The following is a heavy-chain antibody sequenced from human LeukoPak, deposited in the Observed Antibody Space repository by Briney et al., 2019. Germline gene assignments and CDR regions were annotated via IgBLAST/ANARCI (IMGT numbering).Heavy chain of an antibody. V-gene: IGHV3-7*01. D-gene: IGHD4-17*01. CDR2: IKQDGSEK. Sequence: GGSLRLSCAASGFTFSSYWLSWVRQAPGKGLEWVANIKQDGSEKYYVDSVKGRFAISRDNAKNSLYLQMNSLRAGDTAVYYCARGGDYGDYDFFDYWGQGTLVTVSS. J-gene: IGHJ4*02. CDR3: ARGGDYGDYDFFDY. CDR1: GFTFSSYW.